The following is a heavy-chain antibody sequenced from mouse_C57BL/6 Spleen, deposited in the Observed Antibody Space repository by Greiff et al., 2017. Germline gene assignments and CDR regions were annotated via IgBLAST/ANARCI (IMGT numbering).Heavy chain of an antibody. CDR3: ARYRNWDKGGYYFDY. CDR2: IYPGSGST. D-gene: IGHD4-1*01. Sequence: QVQLQQPGAELVKPGASVKMSCKASGYTFTSSWITWVKQRPGQGLEWIGDIYPGSGSTNYNEKFKSKATLTVDTSSSTAYMQLSSLTSEDSAVYYGARYRNWDKGGYYFDYWGQGTTLTVSS. CDR1: GYTFTSSW. V-gene: IGHV1-55*01. J-gene: IGHJ2*01.